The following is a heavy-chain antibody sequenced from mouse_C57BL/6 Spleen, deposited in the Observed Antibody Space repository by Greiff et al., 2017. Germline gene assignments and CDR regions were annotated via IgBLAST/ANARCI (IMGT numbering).Heavy chain of an antibody. D-gene: IGHD2-3*01. J-gene: IGHJ4*01. CDR1: GYTFTSYW. V-gene: IGHV1-55*01. Sequence: VQLQQSGAELVKPGASVKMSCKASGYTFTSYWITWVKQRPGQGLEWIGDIYPGSGSTNYNEKFKSKATLTVDTSSSTAYMQLSSLTSEDSAVYYCARRVMVTAINYAMDYWGQGTSVTVSS. CDR3: ARRVMVTAINYAMDY. CDR2: IYPGSGST.